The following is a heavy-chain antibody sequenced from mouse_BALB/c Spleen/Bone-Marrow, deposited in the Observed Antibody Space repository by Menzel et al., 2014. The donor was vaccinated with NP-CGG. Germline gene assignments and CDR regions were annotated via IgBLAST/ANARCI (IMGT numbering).Heavy chain of an antibody. Sequence: EVKLVESGPELVKPGASVKISCKASGYTFSDYNMHWVKQSHGKSLEWIGNIHPYNGGTGYNQKFKRKATLTVDNSSSTAYMELRSLTSEDSAVYHCARGWLLSWFAYWGQGTLVTVSA. V-gene: IGHV1S29*02. D-gene: IGHD2-3*01. CDR3: ARGWLLSWFAY. J-gene: IGHJ3*01. CDR1: GYTFSDYN. CDR2: IHPYNGGT.